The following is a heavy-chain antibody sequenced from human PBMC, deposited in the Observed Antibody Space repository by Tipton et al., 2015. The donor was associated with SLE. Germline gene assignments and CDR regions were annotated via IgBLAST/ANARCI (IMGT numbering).Heavy chain of an antibody. CDR2: IRSKDYGGTP. V-gene: IGHV3-49*04. D-gene: IGHD2-15*01. J-gene: IGHJ4*02. CDR1: GFSFSTYS. CDR3: TRMTCSGGTCPDEY. Sequence: RSLRLSCAASGFSFSTYSMTWVRQVPGKGLEWVGFIRSKDYGGTPEYAASVKGRFTISRDDSKNIAYLQMNGLKTEDTAVYYCTRMTCSGGTCPDEYWGQGTLVTVSS.